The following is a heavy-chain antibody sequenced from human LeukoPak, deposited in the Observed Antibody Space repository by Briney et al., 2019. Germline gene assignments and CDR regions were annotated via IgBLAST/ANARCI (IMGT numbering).Heavy chain of an antibody. CDR3: ARDRNWKSGVYFDY. D-gene: IGHD1-20*01. CDR1: GGSISSSSYY. CDR2: IYYSGST. J-gene: IGHJ4*02. Sequence: SETLSLTCTVSGGSISSSSYYWGWIRQPPGKGLEWIGSIYYSGSTYYNPSLKSRVTISVDTSKNQFSLKLSSVTAADTAVYYCARDRNWKSGVYFDYWGQGTLVTVSS. V-gene: IGHV4-39*07.